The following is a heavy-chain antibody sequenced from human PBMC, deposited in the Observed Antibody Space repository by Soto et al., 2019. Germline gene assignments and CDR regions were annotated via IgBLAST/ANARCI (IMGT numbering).Heavy chain of an antibody. Sequence: VQLVESGGGVVQPGRSLRLSCAASGFTFSSYGMHWVRQAPGKGLEWVAIISYDGSNKYYTDSVKGRFTISRDNSKNTLYLRMNSLRAEDTALYYCAKQGVVVANWYFDLWGRGTLVTVSS. D-gene: IGHD2-15*01. CDR1: GFTFSSYG. J-gene: IGHJ2*01. CDR2: ISYDGSNK. V-gene: IGHV3-30*18. CDR3: AKQGVVVANWYFDL.